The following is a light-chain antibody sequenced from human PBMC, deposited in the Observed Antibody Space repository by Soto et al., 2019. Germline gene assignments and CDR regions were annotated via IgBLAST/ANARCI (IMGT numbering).Light chain of an antibody. Sequence: EVVLTQSPATLSLSPGERVTLSCRASQSVSSFVAWYQHKPGQAPRPLIYDTFQKATGVPDRFSGGGSGTDFTLTISSLEPEDFAVYYCQQRARWPMPFGQGTRLELK. V-gene: IGKV3-11*01. J-gene: IGKJ5*01. CDR3: QQRARWPMP. CDR1: QSVSSF. CDR2: DTF.